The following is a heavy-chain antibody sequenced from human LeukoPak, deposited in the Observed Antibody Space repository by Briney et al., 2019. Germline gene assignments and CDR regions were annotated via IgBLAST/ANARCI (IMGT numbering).Heavy chain of an antibody. Sequence: GRSLRLSCAASGFTFSSYAMHWVRQAPGKGLEWVAVISYDGSNKYYADSVKGRFTISRDNSKNTLYLQMNSLRAEDTAVYYCARDYDFWSGYLHYYGMDVWGQGTTVTVSS. J-gene: IGHJ6*02. D-gene: IGHD3-3*01. CDR2: ISYDGSNK. V-gene: IGHV3-30-3*01. CDR1: GFTFSSYA. CDR3: ARDYDFWSGYLHYYGMDV.